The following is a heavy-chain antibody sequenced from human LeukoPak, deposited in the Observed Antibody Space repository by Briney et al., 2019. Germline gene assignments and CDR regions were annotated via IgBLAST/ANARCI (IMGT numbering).Heavy chain of an antibody. CDR3: ARDGNGAYCSGGSCYSYYYYYYYMDV. CDR2: IYTSGST. CDR1: GGSISSYY. Sequence: SETLSLTCTVSGGSISSYYWSWIRQPAGKGLEWIGRIYTSGSTNYNPSLKSRVTMSVDTSKNQFSLKLSSVTAADTAVYYCARDGNGAYCSGGSCYSYYYYYYYMDVWGKGTTVTISS. V-gene: IGHV4-4*07. D-gene: IGHD2-15*01. J-gene: IGHJ6*03.